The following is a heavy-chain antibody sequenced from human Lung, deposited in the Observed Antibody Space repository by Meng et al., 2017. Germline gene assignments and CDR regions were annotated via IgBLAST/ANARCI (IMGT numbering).Heavy chain of an antibody. CDR2: ISSSGSTI. J-gene: IGHJ4*02. CDR3: ARDRKGEGATFHY. D-gene: IGHD1-26*01. Sequence: GGSLRLSCAASGFTFSSYEMNWVRQAPGKGLEWVSYISSSGSTIYYADSVKGRFTISRDNAKNSLYLQMNSLRAEDTAVYYCARDRKGEGATFHYWGQGTRVTGAS. CDR1: GFTFSSYE. V-gene: IGHV3-48*03.